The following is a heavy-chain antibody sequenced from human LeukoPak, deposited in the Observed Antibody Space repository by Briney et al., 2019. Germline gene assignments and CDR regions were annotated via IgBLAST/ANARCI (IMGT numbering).Heavy chain of an antibody. CDR2: IYTSGST. D-gene: IGHD3-3*01. V-gene: IGHV4-61*02. CDR1: GGSISSGSYY. J-gene: IGHJ4*02. CDR3: AREQGGGLFGG. Sequence: SETLSLTCTVSGGSISSGSYYWSWIRQPAGKGLEWIGRIYTSGSTNYNPSLKSRVTISVDTSKNQFSLKLSSVTAADTAVYYCAREQGGGLFGGWGQGTLVTVSS.